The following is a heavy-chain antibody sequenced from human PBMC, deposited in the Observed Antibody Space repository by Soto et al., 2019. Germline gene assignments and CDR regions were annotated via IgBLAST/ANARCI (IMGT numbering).Heavy chain of an antibody. CDR2: LKGDGSKE. CDR1: GFTFSNFW. D-gene: IGHD3-9*01. J-gene: IGHJ3*02. V-gene: IGHV3-7*01. CDR3: ARDLNYAPSTVYYDVFDI. Sequence: EVQLVESGGGMVQPGGSLRLSCMASGFTFSNFWMAWVRQVPGKRLEWVANLKGDGSKENYVDSVKGRFTISRDNAKNSLYLQMNSLRAEDTALYFCARDLNYAPSTVYYDVFDIWRQGTMVTVSS.